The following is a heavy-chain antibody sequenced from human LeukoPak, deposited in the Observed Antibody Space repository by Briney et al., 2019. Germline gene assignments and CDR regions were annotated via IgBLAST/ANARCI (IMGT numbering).Heavy chain of an antibody. Sequence: ASVKVSCTASGYTFTSYGISWVRQAPGQGLEWMGWISAYNGNTNYAQKLQGRVTMTTDTSTSTAYMELRSLRSDDTAVYYCARDVRGYSSGWYRNWFDPWGQGTLVTVSS. V-gene: IGHV1-18*01. CDR3: ARDVRGYSSGWYRNWFDP. D-gene: IGHD6-19*01. CDR1: GYTFTSYG. CDR2: ISAYNGNT. J-gene: IGHJ5*02.